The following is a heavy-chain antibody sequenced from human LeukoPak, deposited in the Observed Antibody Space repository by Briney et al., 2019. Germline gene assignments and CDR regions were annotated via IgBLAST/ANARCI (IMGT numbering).Heavy chain of an antibody. D-gene: IGHD6-13*01. CDR1: GFTFSSYG. CDR2: IRYDGNNN. J-gene: IGHJ4*02. V-gene: IGHV3-30*02. CDR3: AKDMYSSSWSFDY. Sequence: PGGSLRLSCAASGFTFSSYGMHWVRQAPGKGLEWVTFIRYDGNNNNYAESVKGRFTISRDNSKNTVYLQLSSLRDGDTAVYYCAKDMYSSSWSFDYWGQGTLVTVSS.